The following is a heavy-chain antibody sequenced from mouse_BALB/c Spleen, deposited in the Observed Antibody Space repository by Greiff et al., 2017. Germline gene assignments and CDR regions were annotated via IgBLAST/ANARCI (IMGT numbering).Heavy chain of an antibody. D-gene: IGHD2-1*01. CDR1: GFTFSSYG. CDR2: INSNGGST. V-gene: IGHV5-6-3*01. CDR3: AREGNYFYYYAMDY. Sequence: EVMLVESGGGLVQPGGSLKLSCAASGFTFSSYGMSWVRQTPDKRLELVATINSNGGSTYYPDSVKGRFTISRDNAKNTLYLQMSSLKSEVTAMYYCAREGNYFYYYAMDYWGQGTSVTVSS. J-gene: IGHJ4*01.